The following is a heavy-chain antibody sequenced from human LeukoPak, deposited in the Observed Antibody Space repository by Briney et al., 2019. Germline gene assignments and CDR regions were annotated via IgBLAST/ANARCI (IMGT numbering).Heavy chain of an antibody. D-gene: IGHD3-22*01. Sequence: PGGSLRLSCAASGFTFSSYSMNWIRQAPGKGLEWVSYISSSSSTIYYADSVKGRFTISRDNAKNSLYLQMNSLRAEDTAVYYCASENRGYYYDSSGYYSHWGQGTLVTVSS. V-gene: IGHV3-48*01. CDR2: ISSSSSTI. CDR3: ASENRGYYYDSSGYYSH. CDR1: GFTFSSYS. J-gene: IGHJ4*02.